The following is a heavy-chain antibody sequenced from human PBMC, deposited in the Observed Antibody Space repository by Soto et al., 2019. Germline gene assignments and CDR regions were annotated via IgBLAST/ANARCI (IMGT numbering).Heavy chain of an antibody. V-gene: IGHV6-1*01. CDR3: VRLIGNSWLDF. D-gene: IGHD1-26*01. CDR2: TYYRSKWYN. J-gene: IGHJ5*01. CDR1: GDSVSSSSVT. Sequence: PSQTLSLTCAISGDSVSSSSVTWNWIRQSPSRGLEWLGRTYYRSKWYNDYAESVKSRITINPGTSKNQFSLHLNPVTPEDTAVYYCVRLIGNSWLDFWGQGTLVTVSS.